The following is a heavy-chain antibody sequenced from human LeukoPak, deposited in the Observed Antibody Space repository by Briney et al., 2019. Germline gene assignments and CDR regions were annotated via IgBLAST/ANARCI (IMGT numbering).Heavy chain of an antibody. CDR1: GFPFSRYQ. Sequence: DPGGSVRLSCAPCGFPFSRYQMLGLRDATEKGLEGGSYISNSGSAIYYADSVKGRFTISRDNATNSLYLQMNSLRAEDTAVYYCASLGYCSGGSGYDRRGWFDPWGQGTLVTLSS. V-gene: IGHV3-48*03. CDR3: ASLGYCSGGSGYDRRGWFDP. D-gene: IGHD2-15*01. CDR2: ISNSGSAI. J-gene: IGHJ5*02.